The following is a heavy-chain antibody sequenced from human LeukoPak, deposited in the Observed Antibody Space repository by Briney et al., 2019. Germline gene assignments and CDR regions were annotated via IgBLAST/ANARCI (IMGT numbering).Heavy chain of an antibody. Sequence: PGGSLRLSCAASGFTFTSYWMGWVRQAPGEGLEWVANIKQDGSEKYYVDSVKGRFTISRDNAKNSVDLQMNSLRVEDTAVYYCARGIWVAFRGQGALVTVSS. D-gene: IGHD2-15*01. CDR3: ARGIWVAF. CDR2: IKQDGSEK. V-gene: IGHV3-7*01. J-gene: IGHJ4*02. CDR1: GFTFTSYW.